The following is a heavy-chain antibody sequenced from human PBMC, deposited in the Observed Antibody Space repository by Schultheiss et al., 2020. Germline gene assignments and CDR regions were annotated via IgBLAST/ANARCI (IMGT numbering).Heavy chain of an antibody. Sequence: GESLKISCKGSGYSFTTYWIGWVRQMPGKGLEWVGIIYPGDSYTRYSPSFQGQVTISADKSISTAYLQWSSLKASDTAMYYCTRQGPAAAAYYFDYWGQGTLVTVSS. CDR2: IYPGDSYT. CDR1: GYSFTTYW. CDR3: TRQGPAAAAYYFDY. J-gene: IGHJ4*02. V-gene: IGHV5-51*01. D-gene: IGHD6-13*01.